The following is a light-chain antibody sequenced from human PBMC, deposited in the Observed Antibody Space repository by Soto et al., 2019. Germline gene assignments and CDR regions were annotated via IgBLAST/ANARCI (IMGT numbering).Light chain of an antibody. CDR2: GIS. V-gene: IGKV3D-15*01. CDR1: QTVGRDY. CDR3: QQYTNWPIT. Sequence: EMVMTQSPGTLSVSPGERATLSCRASQTVGRDYLAWYQHKPGQAPRLLIYGISNRATGIPDRFSGSGSGTEFTLTISSVQPEDVAIYYCQQYTNWPITFGQGIRLELK. J-gene: IGKJ5*01.